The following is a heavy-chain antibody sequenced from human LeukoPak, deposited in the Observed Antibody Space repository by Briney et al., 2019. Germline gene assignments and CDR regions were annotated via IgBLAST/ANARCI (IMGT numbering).Heavy chain of an antibody. CDR2: ISSGGTI. CDR3: ARGRTGSYYSDY. V-gene: IGHV3-48*03. J-gene: IGHJ4*02. CDR1: GFTFSIYE. D-gene: IGHD6-6*01. Sequence: GGSLRLSCAASGFTFSIYEMNWVRQAPGKGLEWVSYISSGGTIYYADSVKGRFTISRDNAKNSLYLQMNSLRVEDTAVYYCARGRTGSYYSDYWGQGTLVTVSS.